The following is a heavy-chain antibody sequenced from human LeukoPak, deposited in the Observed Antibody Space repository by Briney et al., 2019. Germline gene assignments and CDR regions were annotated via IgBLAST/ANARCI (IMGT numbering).Heavy chain of an antibody. CDR3: ARDCSSTSCYLDY. CDR1: GGSITYYY. Sequence: SETLSLTCTVSGGSITYYYWGWIRQPPGKGLEWIGSIYHSGSTHYNPSPKSRVTISVDTSKNQFSLKVSSVTAADTAVYYCARDCSSTSCYLDYWSQGTLVTVSS. V-gene: IGHV4-39*07. J-gene: IGHJ4*02. D-gene: IGHD2-2*01. CDR2: IYHSGST.